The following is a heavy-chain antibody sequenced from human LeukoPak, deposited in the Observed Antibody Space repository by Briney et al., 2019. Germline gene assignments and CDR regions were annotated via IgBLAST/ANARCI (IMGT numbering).Heavy chain of an antibody. V-gene: IGHV3-21*01. CDR2: ISSSSYI. J-gene: IGHJ4*02. CDR3: ARGYSYGYLVDY. D-gene: IGHD5-18*01. CDR1: GFTFSSYS. Sequence: GGSLRLSCAASGFTFSSYSMNWVRQAPGKGLEWVSSISSSSYIYYADSVKGRFTISRDNAKNSLYLQMNSLRAEDTAVYYCARGYSYGYLVDYWGQGTLVTVSS.